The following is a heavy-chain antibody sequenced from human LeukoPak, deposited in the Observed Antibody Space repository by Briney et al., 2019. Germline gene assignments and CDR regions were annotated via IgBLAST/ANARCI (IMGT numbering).Heavy chain of an antibody. CDR3: ARHKSGNYGSGPIFDS. Sequence: PSETLSLTCTVSGGSITPYYWSWIRQPPGKGLEWIGYIHYSGTTNYNPSLKSRVTISVDTSKNQFYLNLSSVTAADTAVYYCARHKSGNYGSGPIFDSWGQGTLVTLSS. V-gene: IGHV4-59*08. CDR2: IHYSGTT. CDR1: GGSITPYY. D-gene: IGHD3-22*01. J-gene: IGHJ4*02.